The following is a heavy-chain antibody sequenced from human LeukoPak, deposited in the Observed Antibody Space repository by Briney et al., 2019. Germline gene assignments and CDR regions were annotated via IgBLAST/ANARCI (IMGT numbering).Heavy chain of an antibody. CDR2: IYYSGST. Sequence: SETLSLTCTVSGGSISSYYWSWIRQPPGKGLEWVGYIYYSGSTTYNPSLKSRVTISVDTSKNQFSLKLSSVTAADTAVYYCARAFYDSSGYYYWYFDYWGQGTLVTVSS. V-gene: IGHV4-59*01. D-gene: IGHD3-22*01. CDR1: GGSISSYY. J-gene: IGHJ4*02. CDR3: ARAFYDSSGYYYWYFDY.